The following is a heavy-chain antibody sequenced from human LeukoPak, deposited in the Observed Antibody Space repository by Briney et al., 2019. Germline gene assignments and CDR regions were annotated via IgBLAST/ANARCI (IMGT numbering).Heavy chain of an antibody. CDR3: ARAYGSGSYSWFDP. J-gene: IGHJ5*02. Sequence: ASVKVSCKASGYTLTSYDINWVRQATGQGLEWMGWMNPNSGNTGYAQKFQGRVTMTRNTSISTAYMELSSLRSEDTAVYYCARAYGSGSYSWFDPWGQGTLVTVSS. CDR2: MNPNSGNT. D-gene: IGHD3-10*01. CDR1: GYTLTSYD. V-gene: IGHV1-8*01.